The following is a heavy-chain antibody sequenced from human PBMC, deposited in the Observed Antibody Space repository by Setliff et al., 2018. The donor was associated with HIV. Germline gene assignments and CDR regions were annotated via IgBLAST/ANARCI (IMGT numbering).Heavy chain of an antibody. V-gene: IGHV3-33*01. Sequence: PGGSLRLSCAASGFTFSNFGIHWVRQAPGKGLEWVAVIWYDGSNKYYADSVKGRFTIFRDNAKNTLYLQMNSLRAEDTAVYYCVRGMGDYWGRGTLVTVSS. J-gene: IGHJ4*02. CDR1: GFTFSNFG. CDR3: VRGMGDY. CDR2: IWYDGSNK.